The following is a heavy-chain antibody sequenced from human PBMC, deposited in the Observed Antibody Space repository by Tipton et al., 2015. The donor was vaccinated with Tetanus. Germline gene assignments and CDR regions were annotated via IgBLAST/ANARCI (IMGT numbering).Heavy chain of an antibody. CDR2: INPSGGST. Sequence: QSGPEVKKPGASVKVSCKASGYTFTSYYMHWVRQAPGQGLEWMGIINPSGGSTSYAQKFQGRVTMTRDTSTSTVYMELSSLRSEDTAVYYCARDGYYDSSGSYALDIWGQGTMVTVSS. CDR1: GYTFTSYY. J-gene: IGHJ3*02. V-gene: IGHV1-46*01. D-gene: IGHD3-22*01. CDR3: ARDGYYDSSGSYALDI.